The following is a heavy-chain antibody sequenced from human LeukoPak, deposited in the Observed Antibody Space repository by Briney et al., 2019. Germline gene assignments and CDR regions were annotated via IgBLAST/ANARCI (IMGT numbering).Heavy chain of an antibody. CDR2: INSDGSST. D-gene: IGHD2-8*02. J-gene: IGHJ4*02. Sequence: GVSLRLSCAASGFTFSSYWMHWVRQAPGKGLVWVSRINSDGSSTNYADSVKGRFTISRDNVKNTLYLQMNSLRAEDTAVYYCARDPRGGTVDYWGQGTLVTVSS. CDR1: GFTFSSYW. V-gene: IGHV3-74*01. CDR3: ARDPRGGTVDY.